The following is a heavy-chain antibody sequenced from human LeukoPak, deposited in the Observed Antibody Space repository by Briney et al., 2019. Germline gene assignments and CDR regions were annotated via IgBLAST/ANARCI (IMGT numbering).Heavy chain of an antibody. Sequence: PSETLSLTCTVSGGSISSYYWGWIRQSPGKGLDWIGSISYSGSSFCKPSLKSRVTIAVDTSKNQFSLRLSSVTAADTAFYYCARDRGVSGFDYWGQGTLVTVSS. CDR3: ARDRGVSGFDY. J-gene: IGHJ4*02. V-gene: IGHV4-39*07. CDR2: ISYSGSS. D-gene: IGHD6-13*01. CDR1: GGSISSYY.